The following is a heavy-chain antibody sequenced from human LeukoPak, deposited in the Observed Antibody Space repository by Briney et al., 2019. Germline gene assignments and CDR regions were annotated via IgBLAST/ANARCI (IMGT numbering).Heavy chain of an antibody. CDR1: GFTFSSYA. J-gene: IGHJ4*02. Sequence: GGSLRLSCAASGFTFSSYAMSWVRQAPGKGLEWVSGITGSGGSTHYADSVKGRFTISRDKTKNTLYLQMNSLRAEDTAVYYCAKSSYYDASGYYREYYFDYWGQGTLVTVSS. V-gene: IGHV3-23*01. CDR3: AKSSYYDASGYYREYYFDY. CDR2: ITGSGGST. D-gene: IGHD3-22*01.